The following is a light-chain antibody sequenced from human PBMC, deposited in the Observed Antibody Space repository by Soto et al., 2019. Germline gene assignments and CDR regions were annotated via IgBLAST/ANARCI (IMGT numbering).Light chain of an antibody. CDR1: SSDVAIYNY. J-gene: IGLJ1*01. V-gene: IGLV2-11*01. CDR2: DVS. CDR3: CSYAGSYTFARNV. Sequence: QSALTQPRSVSGSPGQSVTISCTGTSSDVAIYNYISWYQQHPGEDPKLMIHDVSERPSGVPDRFSGSKSGNTASLTISGRQAADEADYYCCSYAGSYTFARNVFGTGTKLTVL.